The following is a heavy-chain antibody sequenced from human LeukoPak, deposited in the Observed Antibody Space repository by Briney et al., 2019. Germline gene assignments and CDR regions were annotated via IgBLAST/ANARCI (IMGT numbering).Heavy chain of an antibody. CDR2: IYYSGST. J-gene: IGHJ4*02. V-gene: IGHV4-34*01. D-gene: IGHD5-18*01. Sequence: SETLSLTCAVYGGSFSGYYWGWIRQTPGKGLEWIGSIYYSGSTYYKSSLKSRVTISLDTSKNQFSLKLSSVTAADTAVYYCARARHGYIYGYRPNELGHLFDYWGQGTLVTVSS. CDR3: ARARHGYIYGYRPNELGHLFDY. CDR1: GGSFSGYY.